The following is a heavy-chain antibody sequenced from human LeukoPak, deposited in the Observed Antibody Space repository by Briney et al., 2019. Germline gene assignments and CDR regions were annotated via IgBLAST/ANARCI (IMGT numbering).Heavy chain of an antibody. D-gene: IGHD3-9*01. J-gene: IGHJ4*02. Sequence: GGSLRFSCAASGFTFDDYAMHWVRQAPGKGLEWVSGISWNSGSIGYADSVKGRFTISRDNAKNSLYLQMNSLRAEDMALYYCAKDMRPSPSGLVIDYWGQGTLVTVSS. CDR3: AKDMRPSPSGLVIDY. CDR1: GFTFDDYA. CDR2: ISWNSGSI. V-gene: IGHV3-9*03.